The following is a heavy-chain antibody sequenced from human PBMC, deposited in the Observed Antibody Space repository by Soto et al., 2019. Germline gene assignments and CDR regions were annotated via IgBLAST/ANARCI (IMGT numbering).Heavy chain of an antibody. Sequence: GGSLRLSCAASGFTFSSYWMHWVRQAPGRGLVWVSRITNDGTNTKYADSVKGRFTISRDNAKNTLFLQMNSLRVEDTAIYYCGSTNYNPSLKSRVTISVDTSKDQFSLKLSSVTAADTAVYYCARLEADDFWSGYYPNSYYYYYMDVWGKGTTVTVSS. CDR3: GSTNYNPSLKSRVTISVDTSKDQFSLKLSSVTAADTAVYYCARLEADDFWSGYYPNSYYYYYMDV. D-gene: IGHD3-10*01. CDR1: GFTFSSYW. V-gene: IGHV3-74*03. CDR2: ITNDGTNT. J-gene: IGHJ6*03.